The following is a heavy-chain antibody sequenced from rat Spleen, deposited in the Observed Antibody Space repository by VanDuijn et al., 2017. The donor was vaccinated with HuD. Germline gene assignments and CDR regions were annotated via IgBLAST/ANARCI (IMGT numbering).Heavy chain of an antibody. CDR2: ISYDGNNT. J-gene: IGHJ3*01. V-gene: IGHV5-25*01. D-gene: IGHD1-1*01. Sequence: EVQLVESGGGLVQPGRSMKLSCAALGFTFSNYYMAWVRQAPTKGLEWVATISYDGNNTYYRDSVKGRFTISRDNAKSTLYLQMDSLGSEDTATYDWARKIWPYYFDYWGQGTLVTVSS. CDR1: GFTFSNYY. CDR3: ARKIWPYYFDY.